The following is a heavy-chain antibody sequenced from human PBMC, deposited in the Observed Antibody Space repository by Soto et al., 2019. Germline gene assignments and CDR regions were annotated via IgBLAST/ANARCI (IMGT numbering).Heavy chain of an antibody. D-gene: IGHD2-15*01. CDR3: VKQAHGLDGVAFDY. CDR1: GGTFSSYA. J-gene: IGHJ4*01. Sequence: SVKVSCKASGGTFSSYAISWVRQAPGQGLEWMGGIIPIFGTANYAQKFQGRVTITADKSTSTAYMELSSLRPEDTARYYCVKQAHGLDGVAFDYWGRGTLVTVSS. V-gene: IGHV1-69*06. CDR2: IIPIFGTA.